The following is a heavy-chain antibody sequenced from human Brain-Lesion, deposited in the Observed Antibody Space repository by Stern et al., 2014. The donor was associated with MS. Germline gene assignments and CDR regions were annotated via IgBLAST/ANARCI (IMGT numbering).Heavy chain of an antibody. V-gene: IGHV3-33*01. Sequence: VQLVESGGGVVQPGRSLRLSCAASGFTFSAYGMPWVRQAPGKGLEWVAVIWFDGSTKYYADSVKGRFTISRDNSKNTLYLQLNSLRAEDTAVFYCARGLYYFDYWGRGTLVTVSS. J-gene: IGHJ4*02. CDR1: GFTFSAYG. CDR3: ARGLYYFDY. CDR2: IWFDGSTK.